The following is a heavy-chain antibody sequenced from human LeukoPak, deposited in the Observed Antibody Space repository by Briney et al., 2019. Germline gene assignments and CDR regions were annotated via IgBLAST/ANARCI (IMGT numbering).Heavy chain of an antibody. CDR3: AKDRAQYYDNSGFTLDY. Sequence: GRSLRLSCAASGFRFDDSAMHWVRQAPGKGLEWGSGISWNSGTIAYADSVKGRFTISRDNTKNSLYLQMNSLRAEDTALYYCAKDRAQYYDNSGFTLDYWGQGTLATVSS. CDR1: GFRFDDSA. V-gene: IGHV3-9*01. J-gene: IGHJ4*02. D-gene: IGHD3-22*01. CDR2: ISWNSGTI.